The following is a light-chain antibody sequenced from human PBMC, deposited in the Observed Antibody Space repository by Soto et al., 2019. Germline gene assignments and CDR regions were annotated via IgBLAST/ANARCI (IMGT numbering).Light chain of an antibody. CDR3: QQGHSMPFT. J-gene: IGKJ3*01. CDR2: AAS. V-gene: IGKV1-39*01. CDR1: QSITNS. Sequence: DIQMTQSPSSLSASVGDRVTITCRASQSITNSLNWYQHKPGKAPTLVVYAASSLQSGVPSRFSRSGSGTDFPLTISSLQPEDFATYFCQQGHSMPFTFGPGTKVDIK.